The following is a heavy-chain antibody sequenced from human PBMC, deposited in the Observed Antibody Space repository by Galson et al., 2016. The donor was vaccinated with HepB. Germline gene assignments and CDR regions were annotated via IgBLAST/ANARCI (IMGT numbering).Heavy chain of an antibody. CDR3: AKGGSYYPV. J-gene: IGHJ4*02. Sequence: SLRLSCAVSGFTLSTSSMSWVRQAPGKGLEWVSTISADASRRYYATSVKGRFTFSRDESKNALFLQMNSLGVEDTATYYCAKGGSYYPVWGQGTLVTVSS. CDR1: GFTLSTSS. CDR2: ISADASRR. V-gene: IGHV3-23*01. D-gene: IGHD1-26*01.